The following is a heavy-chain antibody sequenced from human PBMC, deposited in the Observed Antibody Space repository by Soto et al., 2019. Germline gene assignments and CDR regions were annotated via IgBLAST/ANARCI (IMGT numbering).Heavy chain of an antibody. Sequence: SETLSLTCTVSGASIISSSFYWVLIRQPPGKGLESIANIYYDGSTYYNPSLKSRVTISFDTSKNQFSLKLSSVTAADTAVYYCPRQPWAWGQGTLVPVSS. V-gene: IGHV4-39*01. J-gene: IGHJ5*02. CDR3: PRQPWA. CDR2: IYYDGST. D-gene: IGHD7-27*01. CDR1: GASIISSSFY.